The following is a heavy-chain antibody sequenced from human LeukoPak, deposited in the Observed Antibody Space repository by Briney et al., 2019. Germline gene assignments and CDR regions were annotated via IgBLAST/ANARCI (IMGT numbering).Heavy chain of an antibody. Sequence: GASVKVSCKASGYTFTSYDINWVRQATGQGLEWMGWMNPNSGNTGYAQKFQGRVTMTRNTSISTAYMELSSLRSEDTAVYYCARGGILWFGELKWNYGMDVWGQGTTVTVSS. V-gene: IGHV1-8*01. D-gene: IGHD3-10*01. J-gene: IGHJ6*02. CDR1: GYTFTSYD. CDR3: ARGGILWFGELKWNYGMDV. CDR2: MNPNSGNT.